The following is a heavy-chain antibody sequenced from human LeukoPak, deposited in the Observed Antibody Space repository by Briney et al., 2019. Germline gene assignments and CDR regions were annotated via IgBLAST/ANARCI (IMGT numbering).Heavy chain of an antibody. CDR3: ARETAMGGSFDY. Sequence: ASVKVSCKASGGTHSSYAFSWVRQAPGQGLEWMGGIIPIFGTANYAQKFQGRVTITADESTSTAYMELSSLRSEDTAVYYCARETAMGGSFDYWGQGTLVTVSS. CDR2: IIPIFGTA. D-gene: IGHD5-18*01. CDR1: GGTHSSYA. V-gene: IGHV1-69*13. J-gene: IGHJ4*02.